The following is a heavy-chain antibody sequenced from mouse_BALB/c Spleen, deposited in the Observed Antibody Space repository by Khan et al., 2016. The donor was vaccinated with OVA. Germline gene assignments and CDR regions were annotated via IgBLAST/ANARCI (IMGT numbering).Heavy chain of an antibody. CDR1: GFSLTTYG. D-gene: IGHD1-1*01. CDR2: IWAGGST. J-gene: IGHJ3*01. CDR3: ARAYYYGAWFAY. Sequence: QVQLKESGPGLVAPSQSLSITCTVSGFSLTTYGVHWVRQPPGKGLEWLGVIWAGGSTNYNSALMSRLSIRKDNSKSQAFSKMNSLQTDDTAMYYCARAYYYGAWFAYWGQGTLVTVSA. V-gene: IGHV2-9*02.